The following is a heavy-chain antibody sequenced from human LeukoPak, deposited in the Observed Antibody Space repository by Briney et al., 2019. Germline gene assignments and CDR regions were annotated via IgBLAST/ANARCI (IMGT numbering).Heavy chain of an antibody. CDR2: IYHSGST. D-gene: IGHD3-3*01. J-gene: IGHJ1*01. CDR3: AILYYEFWSGYLWH. V-gene: IGHV4-38-2*01. Sequence: SETLSLTCAVSGYSISSGYYWGWIRQPPGKGLEWIGSIYHSGSTYYNPSLKSRVTISVDTSKNQFSLKLSSVTAADTAVYYCAILYYEFWSGYLWHWGQGSWVTVSS. CDR1: GYSISSGYY.